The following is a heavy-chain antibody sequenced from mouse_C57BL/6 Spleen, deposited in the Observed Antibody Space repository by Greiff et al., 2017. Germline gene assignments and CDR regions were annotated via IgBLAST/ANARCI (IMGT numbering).Heavy chain of an antibody. J-gene: IGHJ2*01. Sequence: VQLVEPGAELVKPGASVKISCKASGYAFSSYWMNWVKQRPGKGLEWIGQIYPGDGDTNYNEKFKGKATLTADKSSSTACMQLSSLTSEDSAVYSCARCTRTEYYDYWGQGTTLTVSS. V-gene: IGHV1-80*01. D-gene: IGHD1-1*01. CDR1: GYAFSSYW. CDR2: IYPGDGDT. CDR3: ARCTRTEYYDY.